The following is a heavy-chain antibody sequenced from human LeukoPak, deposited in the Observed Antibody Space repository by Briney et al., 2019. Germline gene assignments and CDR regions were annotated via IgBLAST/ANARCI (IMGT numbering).Heavy chain of an antibody. CDR3: ARVSFNGRNDY. CDR2: IYHSGSA. Sequence: SETLSLTCTVSGYSISTGYYWGWIRQPPGKGLEWIGTIYHSGSAYYNPSLKSRFTISIDTSKNQFSLKLSSVTAADTAVYYCARVSFNGRNDYWGQGTLVTVSS. J-gene: IGHJ4*02. V-gene: IGHV4-38-2*02. CDR1: GYSISTGYY.